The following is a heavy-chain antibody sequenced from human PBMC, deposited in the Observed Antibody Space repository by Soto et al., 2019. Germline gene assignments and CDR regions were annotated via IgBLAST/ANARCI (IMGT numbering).Heavy chain of an antibody. Sequence: SETLSLTCTVSGGSISSSSYYWGWIRQPPGKGLEWIGSIYYSGSTYYNPSLKSRVTISVDTSKNQFSLKLSSVTAADTAVYYCASMARGIAAAGPWYWYYYMDVWGKGTTVTVSS. CDR2: IYYSGST. CDR3: ASMARGIAAAGPWYWYYYMDV. CDR1: GGSISSSSYY. V-gene: IGHV4-39*01. J-gene: IGHJ6*03. D-gene: IGHD6-13*01.